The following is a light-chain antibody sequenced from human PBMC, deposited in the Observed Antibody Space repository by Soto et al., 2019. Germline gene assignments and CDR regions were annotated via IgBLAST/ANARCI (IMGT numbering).Light chain of an antibody. Sequence: NFMLTQPHSVSESPGKTVTISCTRSSGSIARNYVQWYQQRPGSSPTSVIYDDNQRPSGVSDRFSGSIDSSSNSASLTISGLKTEDEADYYCQCYDNSNSWVFGGGTKVTVL. CDR1: SGSIARNY. V-gene: IGLV6-57*01. J-gene: IGLJ3*02. CDR3: QCYDNSNSWV. CDR2: DDN.